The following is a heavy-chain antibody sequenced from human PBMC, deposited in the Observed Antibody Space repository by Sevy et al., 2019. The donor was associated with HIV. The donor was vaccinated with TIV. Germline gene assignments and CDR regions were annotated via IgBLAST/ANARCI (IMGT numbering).Heavy chain of an antibody. CDR3: ARDRMTYYYDSSGYYTSGYGMDV. Sequence: GGFLRLSCAASGFNVSSNYMNWVRQAPGKGLEWVSVIYSGTNTYYADSVKGRFTISRDTSKNTLYLQMNSLRAEDTAVYYCARDRMTYYYDSSGYYTSGYGMDVWGQGTTVTVSS. CDR1: GFNVSSNY. J-gene: IGHJ6*02. CDR2: IYSGTNT. D-gene: IGHD3-22*01. V-gene: IGHV3-53*01.